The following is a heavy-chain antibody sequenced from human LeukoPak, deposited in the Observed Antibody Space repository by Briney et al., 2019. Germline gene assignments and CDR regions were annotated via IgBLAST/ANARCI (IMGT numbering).Heavy chain of an antibody. CDR3: ASFCSGGSCYSGGDAFDI. D-gene: IGHD2-15*01. CDR2: IYYSGST. CDR1: GGSISSYY. Sequence: SETLSLTCTVSGGSISSYYWSWIRQPPGKGLEWIGYIYYSGSTNYNPSLKSRVTISVDPSKNQFSLKLSSVTAADTAVYYCASFCSGGSCYSGGDAFDIWGQGTMVTVSS. V-gene: IGHV4-59*01. J-gene: IGHJ3*02.